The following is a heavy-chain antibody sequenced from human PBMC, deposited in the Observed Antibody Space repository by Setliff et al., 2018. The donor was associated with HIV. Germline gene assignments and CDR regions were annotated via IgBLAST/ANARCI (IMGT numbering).Heavy chain of an antibody. Sequence: ASVKVSCKASGYTFSSFGISWVRQAPGQGLEWMGWISAYNGNTKSAQNLQGRVTMTTDTSTSTAHMELRSLRSDDTAVYYCARWVPYCTSTDCHRWLYYYMDVWGKGTTVTVSS. D-gene: IGHD2-2*01. CDR3: ARWVPYCTSTDCHRWLYYYMDV. V-gene: IGHV1-18*01. CDR2: ISAYNGNT. CDR1: GYTFSSFG. J-gene: IGHJ6*03.